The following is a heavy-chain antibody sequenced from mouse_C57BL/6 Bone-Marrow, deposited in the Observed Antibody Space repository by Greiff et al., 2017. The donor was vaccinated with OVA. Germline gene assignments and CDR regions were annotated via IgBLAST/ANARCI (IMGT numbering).Heavy chain of an antibody. D-gene: IGHD1-1*01. CDR3: ATQFITTVVEGAWFAY. V-gene: IGHV2-5*01. CDR1: GFSLTSYG. Sequence: VQLQQSGPGLVQPSQSLSITCTVSGFSLTSYGVHWVRQTPGKGLEWLGVIWSGGSTDYYAALMSRLSTLKDNSNSQVVFKMNSLQDDDTAIYYGATQFITTVVEGAWFAYWGQGTLVTVSA. J-gene: IGHJ3*01. CDR2: IWSGGST.